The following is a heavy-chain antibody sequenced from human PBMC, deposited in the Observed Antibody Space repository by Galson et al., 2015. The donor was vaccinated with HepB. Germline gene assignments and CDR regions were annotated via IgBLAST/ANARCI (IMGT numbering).Heavy chain of an antibody. D-gene: IGHD3-16*01. CDR3: ARDGGSGPHYFDY. V-gene: IGHV3-74*01. Sequence: SLRLSCAASGFTFSSYWMHWVRQAPGKGLVWVSRINSDGSSTSYADSVKGRFTISRDNAKNTLYLQMNSLRAEDTAVYYCARDGGSGPHYFDYWGQGTLVTVSS. J-gene: IGHJ4*02. CDR1: GFTFSSYW. CDR2: INSDGSST.